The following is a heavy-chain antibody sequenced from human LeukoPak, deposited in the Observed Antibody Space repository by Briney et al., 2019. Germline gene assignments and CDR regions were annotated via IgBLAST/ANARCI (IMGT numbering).Heavy chain of an antibody. CDR3: ANLAGVVAGLDP. CDR1: GGTFSSYA. V-gene: IGHV1-18*01. J-gene: IGHJ5*02. Sequence: ASVKVSCKASGGTFSSYAISWVRQAPGQGLEWMGWISADNGFTASAQNLQGRVTMTTDTSTNTAYMELRSLRSDDTAVYYCANLAGVVAGLDPWGQGTLVTVSS. D-gene: IGHD6-19*01. CDR2: ISADNGFT.